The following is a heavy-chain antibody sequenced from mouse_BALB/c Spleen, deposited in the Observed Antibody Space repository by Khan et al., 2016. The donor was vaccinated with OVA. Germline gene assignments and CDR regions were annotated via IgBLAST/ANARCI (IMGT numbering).Heavy chain of an antibody. CDR3: AREGIQGVSLDY. CDR1: GYTFTSYD. J-gene: IGHJ4*01. Sequence: QVQLQQSGPELVKPGALVKISCKASGYTFTSYDINWVKQRPGQGLEWIGWIYPGDGSTKYNEKFKGKATLTADKSSSTAYMQTSSLTSAEAAVYFYAREGIQGVSLDYWGQGTSVTVSS. CDR2: IYPGDGST. D-gene: IGHD6-2*01. V-gene: IGHV1S56*01.